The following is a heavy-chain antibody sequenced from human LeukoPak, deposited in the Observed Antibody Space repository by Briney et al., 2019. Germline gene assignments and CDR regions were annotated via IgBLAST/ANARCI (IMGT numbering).Heavy chain of an antibody. J-gene: IGHJ4*02. Sequence: PGGSLRLSCAASGFTVSSNYMSWVRQAPGKGLEWVAVISYDGSNKYYADSVKGRFTISRDNSRNTLYLQMNSLRAEDTAVYYCAKDIRFRRYNWNAAFDYWGQGTLVTVSS. CDR1: GFTVSSNY. CDR3: AKDIRFRRYNWNAAFDY. V-gene: IGHV3-30*18. CDR2: ISYDGSNK. D-gene: IGHD1-1*01.